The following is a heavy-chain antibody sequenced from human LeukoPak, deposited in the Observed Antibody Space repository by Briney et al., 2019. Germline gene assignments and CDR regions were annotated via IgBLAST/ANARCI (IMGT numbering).Heavy chain of an antibody. V-gene: IGHV3-23*01. Sequence: PGGSLRLSCAASGFTFSSYAMSWVRQAPGKGLEWVSAISGSGGSTYYADSVKGRFTISRDNSKITLYLQMNSLRAEDTAVYYCAKSLYDGSGSYSTLDYWGQGTLVTVSS. CDR2: ISGSGGST. J-gene: IGHJ4*02. CDR1: GFTFSSYA. CDR3: AKSLYDGSGSYSTLDY. D-gene: IGHD3-10*01.